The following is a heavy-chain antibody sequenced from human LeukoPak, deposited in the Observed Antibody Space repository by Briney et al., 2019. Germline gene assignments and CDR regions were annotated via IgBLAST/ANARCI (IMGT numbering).Heavy chain of an antibody. CDR2: IIGDGNT. Sequence: GGSLTLPYAASGFTFDDYAMHWVRQGPGKALEWVSLIIGDGNTYYADSVKGRFTISRDNSKNTLYLQMNSLRAEDTAVYYCAKDQGGIAVAVTPYHGMDFLVQGTTVTVSS. V-gene: IGHV3-43*02. CDR3: AKDQGGIAVAVTPYHGMDF. D-gene: IGHD6-19*01. J-gene: IGHJ6*02. CDR1: GFTFDDYA.